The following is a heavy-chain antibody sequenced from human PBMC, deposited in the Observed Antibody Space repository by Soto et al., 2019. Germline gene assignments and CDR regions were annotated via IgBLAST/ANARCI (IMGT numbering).Heavy chain of an antibody. CDR2: IVPIVDTS. CDR3: AKDKFQQVGFDY. Sequence: SVKVSCKTSGGTFSSYAISWVRQAPGQGLGWMGGIVPIVDTSTYAQKFQGRVTITADEPTSTVYMELSSLRSDDTAIYYCAKDKFQQVGFDYWGQGTLVTVSS. J-gene: IGHJ4*02. CDR1: GGTFSSYA. D-gene: IGHD6-13*01. V-gene: IGHV1-69*13.